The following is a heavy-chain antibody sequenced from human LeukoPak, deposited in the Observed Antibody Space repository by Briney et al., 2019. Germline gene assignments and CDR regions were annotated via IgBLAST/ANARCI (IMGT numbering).Heavy chain of an antibody. D-gene: IGHD3-10*01. CDR1: GFTFSNYN. CDR3: VREGRPGAFDP. J-gene: IGHJ5*02. CDR2: ITGSGSTT. V-gene: IGHV3-11*01. Sequence: GGSLRLSCAASGFTFSNYNMYWIRQAPGKGLEWVSYITGSGSTTHYADSVKGRFTISRDNAKNSLYLQMNSLKAEDTAVYYCVREGRPGAFDPWGQGTLVTVSS.